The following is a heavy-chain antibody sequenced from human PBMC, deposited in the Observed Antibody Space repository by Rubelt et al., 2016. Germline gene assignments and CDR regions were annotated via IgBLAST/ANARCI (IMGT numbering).Heavy chain of an antibody. D-gene: IGHD3-10*01. CDR1: GYTFTSYG. CDR3: ARDPLPVRGVIMTPTH. Sequence: QVQLVQSGAEVKKPGASVKVSCKASGYTFTSYGISWVRQAPGQGLEWMGWISAYNGNTNYAQKLQGGVTMTTDTSTCTADMELRSLRSDDTAVYYCARDPLPVRGVIMTPTHWGQGTLVTVSS. CDR2: ISAYNGNT. J-gene: IGHJ4*02. V-gene: IGHV1-18*01.